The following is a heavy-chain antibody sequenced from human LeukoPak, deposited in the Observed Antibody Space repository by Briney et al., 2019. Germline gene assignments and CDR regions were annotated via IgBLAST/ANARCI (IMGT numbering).Heavy chain of an antibody. CDR2: ISYDGSNK. D-gene: IGHD4-23*01. Sequence: GGSLRLSCAASGFTFSSYAMYRVRQAPGKGLEWVAVISYDGSNKYYADSVKGRFTISRDNSKNTLYLQMNSLRAEDTAVYYCAREVPTTVVTRVGYFDYWGQGTLVTVSS. V-gene: IGHV3-30-3*01. CDR3: AREVPTTVVTRVGYFDY. CDR1: GFTFSSYA. J-gene: IGHJ4*02.